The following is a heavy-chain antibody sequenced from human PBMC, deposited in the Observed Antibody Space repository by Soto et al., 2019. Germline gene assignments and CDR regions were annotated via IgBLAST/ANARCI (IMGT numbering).Heavy chain of an antibody. V-gene: IGHV5-51*01. CDR1: GFTFASYW. D-gene: IGHD3-22*01. J-gene: IGHJ5*02. CDR3: ARKGNNSRGQYWLHP. Sequence: ESLKISCKGSGFTFASYWIAWVRQMPGKGLEWMGIIFPDDSDTRYSPSFQGQVTISADKSISTAYLQWSSLKASDTAMYYCARKGNNSRGQYWLHPWGQGTLVTFSS. CDR2: IFPDDSDT.